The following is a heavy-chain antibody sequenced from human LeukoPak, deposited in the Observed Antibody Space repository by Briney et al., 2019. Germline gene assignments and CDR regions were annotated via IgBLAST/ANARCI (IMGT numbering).Heavy chain of an antibody. CDR2: IYTSGST. CDR1: GGSISSYY. D-gene: IGHD6-13*01. V-gene: IGHV4-4*07. Sequence: SETLSLTCTVSGGSISSYYWSWIRQPAGKGLEWIGRIYTSGSTNYNPSLKSRVTMSVDTSKNQFSLQLNSVTPEDTAVYYCARDLPGISSGIAAAGSHLYYYYYMDVWGKGTTVTVSS. J-gene: IGHJ6*03. CDR3: ARDLPGISSGIAAAGSHLYYYYYMDV.